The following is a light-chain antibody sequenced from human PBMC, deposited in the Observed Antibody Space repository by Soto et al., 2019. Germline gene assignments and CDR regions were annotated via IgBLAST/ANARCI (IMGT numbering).Light chain of an antibody. J-gene: IGKJ4*01. V-gene: IGKV1-39*01. CDR3: QQSFSAPLT. CDR1: QNIKKY. Sequence: DIQMTQSPSSLSASVGDRVTITCRASQNIKKYLNWYQPQPGKAPKLLIYTASSLQVGFPSRFSGSGSGTDFTLIISSLQPADSATYYCQQSFSAPLTCGGGTKVEIK. CDR2: TAS.